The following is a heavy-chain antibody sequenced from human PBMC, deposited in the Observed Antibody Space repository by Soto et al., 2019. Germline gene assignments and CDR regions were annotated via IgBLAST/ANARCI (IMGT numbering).Heavy chain of an antibody. CDR3: ARVRSGYQLLGENNWFDP. V-gene: IGHV4-30-4*01. CDR2: IYYSGST. Sequence: SETLSLTCTVSGGSISSGDYYWSWIRQPPGKGLEWIGYIYYSGSTYYNPSLKSRVTISVDTSKNQFSLKLSSVTAADTAVYYCARVRSGYQLLGENNWFDPWGQGTLVTVSS. D-gene: IGHD2-2*01. J-gene: IGHJ5*02. CDR1: GGSISSGDYY.